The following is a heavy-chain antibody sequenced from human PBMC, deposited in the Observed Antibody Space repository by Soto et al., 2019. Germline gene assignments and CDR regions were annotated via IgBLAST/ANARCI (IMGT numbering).Heavy chain of an antibody. V-gene: IGHV3-33*01. CDR1: GFTFSTYG. D-gene: IGHD1-26*01. CDR2: IRYDGSNQ. Sequence: GGSLRLSCAASGFTFSTYGMHWVRQAPGKGLEWVAGIRYDGSNQYYADSVKGQFTISRDNSKNTLYMQMDSLRADDTAVYYYARDFTAGATYSGPSYYAMDVWGQGTTVTVSS. J-gene: IGHJ6*02. CDR3: ARDFTAGATYSGPSYYAMDV.